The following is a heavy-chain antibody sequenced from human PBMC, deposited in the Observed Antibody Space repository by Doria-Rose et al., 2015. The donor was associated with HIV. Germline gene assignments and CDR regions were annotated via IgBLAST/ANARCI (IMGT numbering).Heavy chain of an antibody. D-gene: IGHD3-10*01. CDR3: ARFRPSRGIYYSLDV. V-gene: IGHV4-4*09. J-gene: IGHJ6*03. Sequence: GPGLVKPAETLSFTCTVSGGSISSYYWNWIRQPPGKGLEWIGYIYSSGSTHYNPPLKSRVPISIDTSKNQFPLKLSSVTAADTAVYYCARFRPSRGIYYSLDVWGKGTTVTVPS. CDR2: IYSSGST. CDR1: GGSISSYY.